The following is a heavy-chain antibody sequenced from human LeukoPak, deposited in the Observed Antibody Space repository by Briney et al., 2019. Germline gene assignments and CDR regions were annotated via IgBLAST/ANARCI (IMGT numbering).Heavy chain of an antibody. CDR2: IIPIFGTA. V-gene: IGHV1-69*01. CDR1: GGTFSSYA. CDR3: ARGGSSGGDALDV. Sequence: ASVKVSCKASGGTFSSYAISWVRQAPGQGLEWMGGIIPIFGTANYAQKFQGRVTITADESTSTAYMELSSLRSEDTAVYYCARGGSSGGDALDVWGQGTTVAVSS. D-gene: IGHD6-19*01. J-gene: IGHJ6*02.